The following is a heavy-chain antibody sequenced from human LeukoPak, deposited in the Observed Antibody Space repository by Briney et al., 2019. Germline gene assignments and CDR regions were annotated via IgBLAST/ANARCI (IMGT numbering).Heavy chain of an antibody. V-gene: IGHV3-66*01. CDR3: ASGSNFGFDY. J-gene: IGHJ4*02. CDR1: GFTVSYNY. D-gene: IGHD4-11*01. Sequence: GGSLRLSCAASGFTVSYNYRSWVRQAPGKGLEWVSLIYSGGRTTYADSVKGRFTISRDTSKNTLYLQMNSLRAEDTAVYYCASGSNFGFDYWGQGTLVTVSS. CDR2: IYSGGRT.